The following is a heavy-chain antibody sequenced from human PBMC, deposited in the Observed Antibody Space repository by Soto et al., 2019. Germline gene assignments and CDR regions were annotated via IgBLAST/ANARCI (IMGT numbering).Heavy chain of an antibody. J-gene: IGHJ6*02. V-gene: IGHV3-30*18. CDR1: GFTFSSYG. D-gene: IGHD1-26*01. Sequence: PGGSLRLSCAASGFTFSSYGMHWVRQAPGKGLEWVAVISYDGSNKYYADSVKGRFTISRDNSKDTLYLQMNSLRAEDTAVYYCAKAGWEDYYDYYGMDVWGQGTTVTVSS. CDR2: ISYDGSNK. CDR3: AKAGWEDYYDYYGMDV.